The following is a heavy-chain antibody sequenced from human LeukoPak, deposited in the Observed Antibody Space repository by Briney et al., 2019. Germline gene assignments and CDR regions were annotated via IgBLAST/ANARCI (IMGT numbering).Heavy chain of an antibody. V-gene: IGHV3-49*04. J-gene: IGHJ4*02. CDR2: IRSKAFGATT. CDR1: GFTFGDYA. CDR3: TRDCSGRCYEERDY. D-gene: IGHD2-15*01. Sequence: GGSLILSCKPSGFTFGDYAVGWVRQAPGKGLEWVGVIRSKAFGATTDYGASVKGRFTVSRDDSKSIAYLQMNSLKTEDTAVYYCTRDCSGRCYEERDYWGQGTLVTVSS.